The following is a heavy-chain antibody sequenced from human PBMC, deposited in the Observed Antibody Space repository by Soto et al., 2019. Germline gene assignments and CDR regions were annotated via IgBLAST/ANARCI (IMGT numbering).Heavy chain of an antibody. Sequence: SETLSLTCAVYGGSFSGYYWSWIRQPPGKGLEWIGEINHSGSTNYNPSLKSRVTIPVDTSKNQFSLQLNSVTPEDTAVYYCAREQTPDPYYTSSSWYYFDYWGQGTLVTVSS. CDR3: AREQTPDPYYTSSSWYYFDY. CDR2: INHSGST. D-gene: IGHD6-13*01. CDR1: GGSFSGYY. V-gene: IGHV4-34*01. J-gene: IGHJ4*02.